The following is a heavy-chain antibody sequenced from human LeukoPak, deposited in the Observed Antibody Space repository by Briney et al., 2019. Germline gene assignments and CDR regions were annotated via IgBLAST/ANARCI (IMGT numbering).Heavy chain of an antibody. V-gene: IGHV4-39*01. J-gene: IGHJ4*02. D-gene: IGHD4-17*01. CDR1: GASISSSSYY. Sequence: SETLSLTCTVSGASISSSSYYWGWIRQPPGKGLEWTGSIYYSGSTYYNPSLKSRVTISVDTSKNQFSLKLSSVTAADTAVYYCATYGDYALGGTDYWGQGTLVTVSS. CDR3: ATYGDYALGGTDY. CDR2: IYYSGST.